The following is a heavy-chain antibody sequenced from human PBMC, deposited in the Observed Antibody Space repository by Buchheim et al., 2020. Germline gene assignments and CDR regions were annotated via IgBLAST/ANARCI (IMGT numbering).Heavy chain of an antibody. CDR3: ARGGGNWSGYYQTTYYYYGMDV. D-gene: IGHD3-3*01. V-gene: IGHV4-34*01. Sequence: QVQLQQWGAGLLKPSQTLSLTCAVYGGSFSGYYWSWIRQPPGKGLEWIGEINHSGSTNYNPSLKSRVTISVDKSKNQFSLKLSSVTAADTAVYYCARGGGNWSGYYQTTYYYYGMDVWGQGTT. CDR1: GGSFSGYY. J-gene: IGHJ6*02. CDR2: INHSGST.